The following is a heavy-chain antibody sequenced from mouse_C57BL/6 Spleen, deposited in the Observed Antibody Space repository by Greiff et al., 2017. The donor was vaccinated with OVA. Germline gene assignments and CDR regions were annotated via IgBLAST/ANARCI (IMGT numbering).Heavy chain of an antibody. CDR3: ARDRDYGGYFDY. V-gene: IGHV3-6*01. CDR2: ISYDGSN. J-gene: IGHJ2*01. Sequence: EVQLQESGPGLVKPSQSLSLTCSVTGYSITSGYYWNWIRQFPGNKLEWMGYISYDGSNNYNPSLKNRISITRDTSKNQFFLKLNSVTTEDTATYYCARDRDYGGYFDYWGQGTTLTVSS. D-gene: IGHD1-1*01. CDR1: GYSITSGYY.